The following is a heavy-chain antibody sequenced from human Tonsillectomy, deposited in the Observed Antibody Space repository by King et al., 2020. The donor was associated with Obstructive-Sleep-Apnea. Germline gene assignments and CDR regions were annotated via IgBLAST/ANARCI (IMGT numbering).Heavy chain of an antibody. CDR2: IYYSGST. CDR1: GGSISSYY. J-gene: IGHJ3*02. Sequence: VPLQESGPGLVKPSETLSLTCTVSGGSISSYYWSWIRQPPGKGLEWIGYIYYSGSTNYNPSLKSRVTISVDTSKNQFSLKLSSVTAADTAVYYCARRFPYARDAFDIWGQGTMVTVSS. D-gene: IGHD3-10*01. V-gene: IGHV4-59*08. CDR3: ARRFPYARDAFDI.